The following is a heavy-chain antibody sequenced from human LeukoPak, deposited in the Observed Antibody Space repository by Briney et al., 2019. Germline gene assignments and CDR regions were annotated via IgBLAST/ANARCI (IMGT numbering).Heavy chain of an antibody. Sequence: SETLSLTCTVSGGSISSSNYYWSWIRQHPGKGLEWIGYIYYSGSTYYNPSLKSRVTISVDTSKNQFSLKLSSVTAADTAVYYCARAQRYGSGSDFDYWGQGTLVTVSS. CDR3: ARAQRYGSGSDFDY. D-gene: IGHD3-10*01. CDR1: GGSISSSNYY. V-gene: IGHV4-31*03. J-gene: IGHJ4*02. CDR2: IYYSGST.